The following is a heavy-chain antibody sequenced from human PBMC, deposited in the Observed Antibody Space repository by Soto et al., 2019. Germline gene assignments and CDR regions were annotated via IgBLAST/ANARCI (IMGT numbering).Heavy chain of an antibody. J-gene: IGHJ6*02. CDR1: GGSVSSGSYY. CDR2: IYYSGST. D-gene: IGHD6-19*01. V-gene: IGHV4-61*01. CDR3: ARGIEGWYQGRYYYGMDV. Sequence: QVQLQESGPGLVKPSETLSLTCTVSGGSVSSGSYYWSWIRQPPGTGLEWIGYIYYSGSTNYNPSLKSRVTIAVDTAKNQVSLKLSSVTAADTAVYYCARGIEGWYQGRYYYGMDVWGQGTTVTVSS.